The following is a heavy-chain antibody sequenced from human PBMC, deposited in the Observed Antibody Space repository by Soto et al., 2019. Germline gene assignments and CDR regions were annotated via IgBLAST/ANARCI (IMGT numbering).Heavy chain of an antibody. CDR2: ISGSGGST. CDR3: AKATLEWLLYRSYYIDY. Sequence: PGGSLRLSCAASGFTFSSYAMSWVRQAPGKGLEWVSAISGSGGSTYYADSVKGRFTISRDNSKNTLYLQMNSLRAEDTAVYYCAKATLEWLLYRSYYIDYWGQGTLVTVSS. CDR1: GFTFSSYA. D-gene: IGHD3-3*01. V-gene: IGHV3-23*01. J-gene: IGHJ4*02.